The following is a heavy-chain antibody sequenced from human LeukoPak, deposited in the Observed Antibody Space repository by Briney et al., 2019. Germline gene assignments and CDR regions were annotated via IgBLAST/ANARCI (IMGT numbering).Heavy chain of an antibody. V-gene: IGHV4-34*01. D-gene: IGHD3-10*01. Sequence: SETLSLTCVLYGGSSTNYFWSWIRQPPGKGLEWIGEINRSASTNYNPSLKSRVTISVDTSKNQFSLKLSSVTAADTAVYYCARAGVSSYYYYYMDVWGKGTTVTISS. CDR3: ARAGVSSYYYYYMDV. CDR1: GGSSTNYF. CDR2: INRSAST. J-gene: IGHJ6*03.